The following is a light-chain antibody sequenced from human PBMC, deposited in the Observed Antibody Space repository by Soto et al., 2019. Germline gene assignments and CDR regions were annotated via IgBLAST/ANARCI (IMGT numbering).Light chain of an antibody. CDR3: QHRASWPLT. J-gene: IGKJ4*01. CDR1: QSVTIK. CDR2: DAS. V-gene: IGKV3-11*01. Sequence: EFVMTQSPATLSVSPGEGVTLSCRANQSVTIKLAWYQQKPGQPPRLLIYDASTRATGTPARFSGSGSGTDFTLSISSLEPEDFAFYFCQHRASWPLTFGGGTKV.